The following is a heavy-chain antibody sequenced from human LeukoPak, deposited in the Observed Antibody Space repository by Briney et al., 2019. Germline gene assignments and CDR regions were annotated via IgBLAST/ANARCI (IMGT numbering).Heavy chain of an antibody. Sequence: ASVKVSCKTSVYNFTSYAMHWVRQAPGQRLEWMGGINAGNGNTKYSQKFQGRVTITRDTSASTAYMELSSLRSEDTAVYYCARESGSSGWTFDPWGQGTLVTVSS. CDR3: ARESGSSGWTFDP. CDR2: INAGNGNT. J-gene: IGHJ5*02. CDR1: VYNFTSYA. D-gene: IGHD6-19*01. V-gene: IGHV1-3*01.